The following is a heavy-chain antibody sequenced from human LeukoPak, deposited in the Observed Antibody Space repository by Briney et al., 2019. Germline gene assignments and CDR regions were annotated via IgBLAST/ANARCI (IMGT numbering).Heavy chain of an antibody. CDR3: ARDISYCGGDCAPSSFHY. CDR1: GFTFSDYY. V-gene: IGHV3-11*05. Sequence: PGGSLRLSCAASGFTFSDYYTSWIRQAPGKGLEWVSYISGSSTNTNYADSVKGGFTIYRENAKKSLYMKMNRLRAENTAVYYCARDISYCGGDCAPSSFHYWGQGTLVTVSS. CDR2: ISGSSTNT. D-gene: IGHD2-21*02. J-gene: IGHJ4*02.